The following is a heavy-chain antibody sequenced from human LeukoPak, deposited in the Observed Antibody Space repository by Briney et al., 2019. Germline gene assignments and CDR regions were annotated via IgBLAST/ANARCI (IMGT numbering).Heavy chain of an antibody. J-gene: IGHJ4*02. Sequence: PGGSLRLSCAASGFTFSSYAMSWVRQAPGKGLEWVSAISGSGGSTYYADSVKGRFTISRDNSKNTLYLQMNSLRAEDTAVYYCAKTRGGGYWALGYFDYWGQGTLVTVSS. V-gene: IGHV3-23*01. D-gene: IGHD5-24*01. CDR1: GFTFSSYA. CDR2: ISGSGGST. CDR3: AKTRGGGYWALGYFDY.